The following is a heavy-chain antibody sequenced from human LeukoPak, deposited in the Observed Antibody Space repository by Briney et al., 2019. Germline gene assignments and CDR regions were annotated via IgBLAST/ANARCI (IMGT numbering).Heavy chain of an antibody. J-gene: IGHJ4*02. CDR1: GFTFSSYA. V-gene: IGHV3-23*01. Sequence: GGSLRLSCAASGFTFSSYAMSWVRQAPGKGLEWVSAISGSGGSTYYADSEKGRFTISRDNSKNTLYLQMNSLRAEDTAVYYCAKVEMIVVVIDYWGQGTLVTVSS. CDR3: AKVEMIVVVIDY. D-gene: IGHD3-22*01. CDR2: ISGSGGST.